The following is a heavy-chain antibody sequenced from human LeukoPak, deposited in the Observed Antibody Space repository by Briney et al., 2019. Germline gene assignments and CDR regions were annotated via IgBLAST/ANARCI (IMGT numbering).Heavy chain of an antibody. V-gene: IGHV3-23*01. CDR2: ISGSGGSP. CDR1: GFTFSSYA. D-gene: IGHD4-17*01. Sequence: GGSLRLSCAASGFTFSSYAMSWVRQAPGKGLEWVSAISGSGGSPYNADSVKGRFTISRDNSKNTLYLQMNSLRAEDTAVYYCAKHFTMTTVTTFGYWGQGTLVTVSS. J-gene: IGHJ4*02. CDR3: AKHFTMTTVTTFGY.